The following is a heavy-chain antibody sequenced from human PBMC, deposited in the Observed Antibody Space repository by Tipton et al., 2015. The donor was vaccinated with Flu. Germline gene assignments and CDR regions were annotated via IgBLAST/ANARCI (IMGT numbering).Heavy chain of an antibody. D-gene: IGHD3-16*01. CDR1: GGSIGSSTYY. Sequence: TLSLTCTVFGGSIGSSTYYWGWIRQPPGKGLEWIGSLYDSGITYYNPSLKSRVTISLDTSKNQFSLKLISVTAADTAVYYCARSSGAYDCVWGGSYYFDFWGQGTLVTVSS. V-gene: IGHV4-39*07. J-gene: IGHJ4*02. CDR3: ARSSGAYDCVWGGSYYFDF. CDR2: LYDSGIT.